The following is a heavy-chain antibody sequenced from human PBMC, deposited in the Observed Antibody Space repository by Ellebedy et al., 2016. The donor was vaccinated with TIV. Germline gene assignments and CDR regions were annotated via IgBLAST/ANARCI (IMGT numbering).Heavy chain of an antibody. CDR1: GGSFSGYF. CDR2: INHSGST. Sequence: MPSETLSLTCAVYGGSFSGYFWSWIRQSPGKGLEWIGEINHSGSTTYTASLKSRVTISVHTSKTQFSLNLSSVTAADTAVYYCARTFSPHCSSGVCYMAYYFDYWGQGTLVTVSS. V-gene: IGHV4-34*01. J-gene: IGHJ4*02. D-gene: IGHD2-8*01. CDR3: ARTFSPHCSSGVCYMAYYFDY.